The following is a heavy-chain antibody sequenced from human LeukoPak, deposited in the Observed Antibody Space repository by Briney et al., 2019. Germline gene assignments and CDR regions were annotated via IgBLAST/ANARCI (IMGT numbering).Heavy chain of an antibody. V-gene: IGHV3-30*18. CDR1: GFTFSRYG. D-gene: IGHD6-13*01. Sequence: GGSLRLSCAASGFTFSRYGMHWVRQAPGKGLEWVAVISYDGSNKYYADSVKGRFTISRDNSKNTLYLQMNSLRAEDTAVYYCAKDRSIAAAGYFDYWGQGTLVTVSS. CDR3: AKDRSIAAAGYFDY. J-gene: IGHJ4*02. CDR2: ISYDGSNK.